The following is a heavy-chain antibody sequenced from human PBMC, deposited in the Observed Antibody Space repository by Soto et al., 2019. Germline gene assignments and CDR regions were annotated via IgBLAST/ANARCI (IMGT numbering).Heavy chain of an antibody. CDR2: ISGSGGST. Sequence: PGGSLRLSCAASGFTFSSYAMSWVRQAPGKGLEWVSAISGSGGSTYYADSVKGRFTISRDNSKNTLYLQMNSLRAEDTAVYYCAKDSSEQYYDILTGYRSPYYYYYGMDAWGQGTTVTVSS. CDR1: GFTFSSYA. CDR3: AKDSSEQYYDILTGYRSPYYYYYGMDA. J-gene: IGHJ6*02. D-gene: IGHD3-9*01. V-gene: IGHV3-23*01.